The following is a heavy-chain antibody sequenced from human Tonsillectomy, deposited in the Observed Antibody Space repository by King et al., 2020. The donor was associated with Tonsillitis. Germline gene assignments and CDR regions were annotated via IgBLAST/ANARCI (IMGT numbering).Heavy chain of an antibody. V-gene: IGHV1-18*01. J-gene: IGHJ3*02. CDR2: ISGYNGNT. CDR3: ARVVNYAFDI. Sequence: AQLVQSGAEVKKPGASVKVSCTASGYTFTSFGFIWVRQAPGQGLEWMGWISGYNGNTHYAQKLQGRVTMTTDTSTSTAYMELRSLRSDDAAVYYCARVVNYAFDIWGQGTMVTVSS. CDR1: GYTFTSFG. D-gene: IGHD2-2*01.